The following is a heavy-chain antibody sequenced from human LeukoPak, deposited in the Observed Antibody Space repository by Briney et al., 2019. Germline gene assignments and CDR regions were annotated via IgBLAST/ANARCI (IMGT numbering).Heavy chain of an antibody. CDR1: GFTFSSYA. CDR2: ISGSGGST. D-gene: IGHD1-26*01. Sequence: GGSLRLSCAASGFTFSSYAMSWVRQAPGKGLGWVSAISGSGGSTYYADSVKGRFTTSRDNSKNTLYLQMNSLRAEDTAVYYCAKAPNIVGATGFLDYWGQGTLVTVSS. CDR3: AKAPNIVGATGFLDY. V-gene: IGHV3-23*01. J-gene: IGHJ4*02.